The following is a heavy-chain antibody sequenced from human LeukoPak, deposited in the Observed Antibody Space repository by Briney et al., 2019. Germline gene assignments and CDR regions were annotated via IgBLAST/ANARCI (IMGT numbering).Heavy chain of an antibody. J-gene: IGHJ6*03. CDR3: ARDLSSTSYYYYYYYMDV. D-gene: IGHD2-2*01. CDR2: ISYYVSNK. V-gene: IGHV3-30*04. CDR1: VFTFSSYA. Sequence: PGGSLRLSCAASVFTFSSYAMHWVRQAPGKGLEGVAVISYYVSNKYYADYVKVRFTISRDNSKNTLYLQMNSMRAEDTAVYYCARDLSSTSYYYYYYYMDVWGKGTKVTVSS.